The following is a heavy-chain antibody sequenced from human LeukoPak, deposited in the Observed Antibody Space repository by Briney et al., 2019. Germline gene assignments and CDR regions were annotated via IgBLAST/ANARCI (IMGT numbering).Heavy chain of an antibody. V-gene: IGHV1-18*01. CDR3: ARDRSYDILTGYPDNDAFDI. CDR2: ISAYNGNT. D-gene: IGHD3-9*01. J-gene: IGHJ3*02. Sequence: ASVKVSCKASGYIFTSYGINWVRQAPGQGLEWMGWISAYNGNTNYAQKLQGRVTMTTDTSTSTAYMELRSLRSEDTAVYYCARDRSYDILTGYPDNDAFDIWGQGTMVTVSS. CDR1: GYIFTSYG.